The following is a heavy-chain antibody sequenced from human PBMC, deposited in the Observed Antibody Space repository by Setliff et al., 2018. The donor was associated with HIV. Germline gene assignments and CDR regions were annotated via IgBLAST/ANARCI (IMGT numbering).Heavy chain of an antibody. CDR1: GDSITNDDYY. CDR2: IHYNGRT. V-gene: IGHV4-39*01. Sequence: SSETLSLTCTVSGDSITNDDYYWGWIRQPPGKGLEWIAIIHYNGRTYYDPSLKSRVTIFVDTSKTQFYLKPRSVTASDTAVYYCARYTSKVDWFDPWGQGTLVTVS. J-gene: IGHJ5*02. CDR3: ARYTSKVDWFDP. D-gene: IGHD2-2*02.